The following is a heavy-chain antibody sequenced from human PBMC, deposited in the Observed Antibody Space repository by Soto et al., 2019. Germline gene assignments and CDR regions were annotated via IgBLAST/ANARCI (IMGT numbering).Heavy chain of an antibody. D-gene: IGHD3-10*01. CDR2: IYYSGST. V-gene: IGHV4-59*08. CDR1: GGSISRYY. CDR3: ARQEITMVRGVIIKNDYYYYHGMDV. Sequence: SETLSLTCTVSGGSISRYYWSWIRQPPGKGLEWIGYIYYSGSTNYTPSLKSRVTISVDTSKNQFSLKLSSVTAADTAVYYCARQEITMVRGVIIKNDYYYYHGMDVWGQGTTVTVSS. J-gene: IGHJ6*02.